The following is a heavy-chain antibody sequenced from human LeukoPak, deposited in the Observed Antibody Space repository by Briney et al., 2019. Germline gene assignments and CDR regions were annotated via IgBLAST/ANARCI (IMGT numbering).Heavy chain of an antibody. V-gene: IGHV3-48*03. CDR3: ARGALPLNYYYYYMDV. CDR1: GFTFSSYE. J-gene: IGHJ6*03. CDR2: ISSSGSTT. Sequence: GGSLRLSCAASGFTFSSYEINWVRQARGKGLEWVSYISSSGSTTYYADSVKGRFTISRDNVKNSLYLQMNSLRAEDTAVYYCARGALPLNYYYYYMDVWGKGTTVTVSS.